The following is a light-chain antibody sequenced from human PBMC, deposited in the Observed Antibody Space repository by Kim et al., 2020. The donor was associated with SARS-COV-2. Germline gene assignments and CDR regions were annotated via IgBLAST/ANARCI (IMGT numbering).Light chain of an antibody. CDR2: YDD. V-gene: IGLV6-57*02. J-gene: IGLJ2*01. CDR3: QSFKDSNVV. Sequence: GKTVTSSCTGSGGSIARNCVQWYQQRPGSAPTTIIFYDDQTLSGVPDRFSASIDSSSNSASLTISGLRTEDEAEYYCQSFKDSNVVFGGGTQLTVL. CDR1: GGSIARNC.